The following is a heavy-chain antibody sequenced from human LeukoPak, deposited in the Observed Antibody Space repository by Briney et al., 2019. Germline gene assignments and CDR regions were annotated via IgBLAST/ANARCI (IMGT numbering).Heavy chain of an antibody. CDR3: ARGPLGGYYDSSGYYYGMDV. Sequence: ASVKVSCKTSGYTFTSYYMHWVRQASGQGLEWMGIINPSGGSTSYAQKFQGRVTMTRDTSTSTLYMELSSLRSEDTAVYYCARGPLGGYYDSSGYYYGMDVWGQGTTVTVSS. J-gene: IGHJ6*02. D-gene: IGHD3-22*01. CDR1: GYTFTSYY. V-gene: IGHV1-46*01. CDR2: INPSGGST.